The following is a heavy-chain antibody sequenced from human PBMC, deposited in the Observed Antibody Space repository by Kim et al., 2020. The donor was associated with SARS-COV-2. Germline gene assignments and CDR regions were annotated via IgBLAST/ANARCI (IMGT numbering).Heavy chain of an antibody. CDR3: ESRFFDSSGNYHDF. D-gene: IGHD3-22*01. CDR2: IIPFFDTT. J-gene: IGHJ4*02. V-gene: IGHV1-69*13. CDR1: GGTFGTYP. Sequence: SVKVSCKASGGTFGTYPISWVRQAPGQGLEWMGGIIPFFDTTNYAPKFQGRVTMTADDSTRTTYMELSSLKSGETAVYFCESRFFDSSGNYHDFWGQGT.